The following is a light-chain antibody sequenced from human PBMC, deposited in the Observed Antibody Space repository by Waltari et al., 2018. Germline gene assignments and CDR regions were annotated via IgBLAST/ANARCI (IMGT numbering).Light chain of an antibody. CDR3: CSYAGSRV. CDR1: SSDLGSYTL. J-gene: IGLJ3*02. CDR2: EGT. V-gene: IGLV2-23*01. Sequence: QSALTQPASVSGSPGQSITISCTATSSDLGSYTLVSWYQQHPGKAPKLILYEGTKRPPGVSNRFSGSKSGNTASRTIPGLQAEYEADYYCCSYAGSRVFGGGTKLTVL.